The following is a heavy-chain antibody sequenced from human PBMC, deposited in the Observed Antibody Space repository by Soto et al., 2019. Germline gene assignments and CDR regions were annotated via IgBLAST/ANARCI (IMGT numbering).Heavy chain of an antibody. J-gene: IGHJ6*01. CDR2: INPSGGST. CDR1: GYAFTSYY. Sequence: QVQLVQSGAEVKKPGASVKVSCKASGYAFTSYYMHWVRQAPGQGLEWMGIINPSGGSTSYAQKFQGRVTMTRDTSTSTVYMELSSLRSEDTAVYYCARAGTEDIVLVPAAMRHYYYYGMDVW. CDR3: ARAGTEDIVLVPAAMRHYYYYGMDV. D-gene: IGHD2-2*01. V-gene: IGHV1-46*01.